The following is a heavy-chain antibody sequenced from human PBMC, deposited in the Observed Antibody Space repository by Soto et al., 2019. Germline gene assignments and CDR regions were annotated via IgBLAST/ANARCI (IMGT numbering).Heavy chain of an antibody. D-gene: IGHD3-9*01. Sequence: TSETLCLSCTGSGGFTSQFYWSGFRQSPGKGLEWLGYIYDSGSTSYNPSLKSRVTMSMDTSKTQFSLNLSSVTAADTAVYFCAASYYAILTGHFAFDIWGHGTMVT. CDR2: IYDSGST. V-gene: IGHV4-59*01. CDR1: GGFTSQFY. CDR3: AASYYAILTGHFAFDI. J-gene: IGHJ3*02.